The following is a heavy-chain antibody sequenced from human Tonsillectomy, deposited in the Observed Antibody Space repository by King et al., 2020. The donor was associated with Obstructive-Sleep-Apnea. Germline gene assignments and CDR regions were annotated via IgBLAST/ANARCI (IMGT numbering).Heavy chain of an antibody. CDR1: RFTFSTYG. CDR3: AKDWGTIFGVVTPPDY. Sequence: QLVQSGGGVVQPGRSLRLSCAASRFTFSTYGMHWVRQAPGKGLEWVAFIRYDGSNKYYADSVKGRFTISRDNSKNTLYLQMNSLRAEDTAVYYCAKDWGTIFGVVTPPDYWGQGTLVTVSS. J-gene: IGHJ4*02. CDR2: IRYDGSNK. V-gene: IGHV3-30*02. D-gene: IGHD3-3*01.